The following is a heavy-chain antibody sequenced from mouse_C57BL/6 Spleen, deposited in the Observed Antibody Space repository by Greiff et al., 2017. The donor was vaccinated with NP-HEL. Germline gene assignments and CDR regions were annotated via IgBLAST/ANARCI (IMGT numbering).Heavy chain of an antibody. CDR3: ALDSSGGFAY. CDR1: GYTFTDYY. Sequence: QVQLKQSGAELVRPGASVKLSCKASGYTFTDYYINWVKQRPGQGLEWIARIYPGSGNTYYNEKFKGKATLTAEKSSSTAYMQLSSLTSEDSAVYFCALDSSGGFAYWGQGTLVTVSA. CDR2: IYPGSGNT. D-gene: IGHD3-2*02. J-gene: IGHJ3*01. V-gene: IGHV1-76*01.